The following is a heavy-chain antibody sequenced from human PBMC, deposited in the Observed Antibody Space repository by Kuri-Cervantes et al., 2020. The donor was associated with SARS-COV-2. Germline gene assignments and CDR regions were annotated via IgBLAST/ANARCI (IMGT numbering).Heavy chain of an antibody. D-gene: IGHD3-22*01. CDR2: INAGNGNT. V-gene: IGHV1-3*01. CDR1: GGTFGRYV. Sequence: ASVKVSCKASGGTFGRYVLSWVRQAPGQRLEWMGWINAGNGNTKYSQKFQGRVTITRDTSASTAYMELSRLRSDDTAVYYCARDRPYYYDSSGYYYKTYGMDVWGQGSTVTVSS. CDR3: ARDRPYYYDSSGYYYKTYGMDV. J-gene: IGHJ6*02.